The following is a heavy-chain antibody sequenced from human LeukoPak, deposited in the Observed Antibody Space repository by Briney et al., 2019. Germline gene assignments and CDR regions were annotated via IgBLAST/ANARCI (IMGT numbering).Heavy chain of an antibody. CDR3: ASSSSVVPKDAFDI. CDR1: GFTFSDYY. Sequence: PGGSLRLSCAASGFTFSDYYMSWIRQAPGKGLEWVSYISSSGSTIYYADSVKGRFTISRDNAKNSLYLQMNSLRAEDTAVYYCASSSSVVPKDAFDIWGQGTMVTVSS. V-gene: IGHV3-11*01. J-gene: IGHJ3*02. D-gene: IGHD2-21*01. CDR2: ISSSGSTI.